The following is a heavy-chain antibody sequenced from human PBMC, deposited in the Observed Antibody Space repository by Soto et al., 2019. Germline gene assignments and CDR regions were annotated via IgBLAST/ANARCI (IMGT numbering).Heavy chain of an antibody. J-gene: IGHJ5*02. CDR2: IIPILGIA. CDR1: GGTFSSYT. CDR3: ARDGYCSGGSCYSRGWFDP. D-gene: IGHD2-15*01. Sequence: QVQLVQSGAEVKKPGSSVKVACKASGGTFSSYTISWVRQAPGQGLEWMGRIIPILGIANYAQKFQGRVTNTADKSTSTAYMELRSLRSEDTAVYYCARDGYCSGGSCYSRGWFDPWGQGTLVTVSS. V-gene: IGHV1-69*08.